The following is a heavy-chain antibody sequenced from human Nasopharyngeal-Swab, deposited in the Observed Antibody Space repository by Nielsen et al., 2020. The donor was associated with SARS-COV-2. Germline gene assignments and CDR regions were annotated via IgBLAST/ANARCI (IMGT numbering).Heavy chain of an antibody. CDR2: INPSGGST. J-gene: IGHJ4*02. CDR3: ARDQRPQDYYDSNAISIDY. V-gene: IGHV1-46*01. D-gene: IGHD3-22*01. CDR1: GYTFTSYY. Sequence: ASVKVFCKASGYTFTSYYMHWVRQAPGQGLEWMGIINPSGGSTSYAQKFQGRVTMTRDTSTSTVYMELSSLRSEDTAVYYCARDQRPQDYYDSNAISIDYWGQGTLVTVSS.